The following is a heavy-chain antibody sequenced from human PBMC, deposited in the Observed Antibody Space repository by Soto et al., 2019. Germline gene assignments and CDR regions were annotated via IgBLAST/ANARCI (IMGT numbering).Heavy chain of an antibody. CDR3: ASEED. V-gene: IGHV4-4*02. CDR2: IYPGGSI. Sequence: SATLPLTCAVSGGSIGSSNWWTWVRQPPGKGLEWIREIYPGGSINHNPSLKSRLTMSIDRSRNQFSLNLTSVTAADTAVYYCASEEDWGQGIMVTVS. CDR1: GGSIGSSNW. J-gene: IGHJ4*02.